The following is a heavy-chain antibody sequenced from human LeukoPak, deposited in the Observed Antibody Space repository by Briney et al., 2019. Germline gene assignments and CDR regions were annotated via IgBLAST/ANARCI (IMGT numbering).Heavy chain of an antibody. D-gene: IGHD6-13*01. CDR3: ARDGFVGAADY. CDR2: IKQDGSEK. CDR1: GFTFSSYA. V-gene: IGHV3-7*01. J-gene: IGHJ4*02. Sequence: GGSLRLSCAASGFTFSSYAMSWVRQAPGKGLEWVANIKQDGSEKYYVDSVKGRFTISRDNAKNSLFLQMNSLRVEDTAVFYCARDGFVGAADYWGQGTLVTVSS.